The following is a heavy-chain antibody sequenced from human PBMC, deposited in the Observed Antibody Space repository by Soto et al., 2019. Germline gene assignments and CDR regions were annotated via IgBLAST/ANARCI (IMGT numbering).Heavy chain of an antibody. CDR3: ATLGSGTYYVYCFES. CDR1: GVTFDTHA. D-gene: IGHD3-10*01. V-gene: IGHV1-69*12. Sequence: QVQLVQSGAEVKKPGSSVKVSCKASGVTFDTHAISWVRQAPGQGLEWMGGISPIFGTADYAQKFQGRVTISADESTNTAYLELSSLRSEDTAVYYCATLGSGTYYVYCFESWGQGTLGTVSS. CDR2: ISPIFGTA. J-gene: IGHJ4*02.